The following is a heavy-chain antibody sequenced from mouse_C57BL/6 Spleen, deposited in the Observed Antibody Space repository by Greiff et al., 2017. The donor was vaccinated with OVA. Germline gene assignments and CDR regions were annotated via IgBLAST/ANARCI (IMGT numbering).Heavy chain of an antibody. CDR2: IDPSDSYT. J-gene: IGHJ2*01. CDR3: ARKAAQAFYFDY. D-gene: IGHD3-2*02. V-gene: IGHV1-50*01. CDR1: GYTFTSYW. Sequence: QVHVKQPGAELVKPGASVKLSCKASGYTFTSYWMQWVKQRPGQGLEWIGEIDPSDSYTNYNQKFKGKATLTVDTSSSTAYMQLSSLTSEDSAVYYCARKAAQAFYFDYWGQGTTLTVSS.